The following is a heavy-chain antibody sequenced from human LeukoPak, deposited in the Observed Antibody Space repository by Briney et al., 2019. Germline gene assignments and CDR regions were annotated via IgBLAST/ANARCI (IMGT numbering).Heavy chain of an antibody. CDR3: ARLIWRSSSYWFDP. CDR1: GGSISSSSYN. D-gene: IGHD6-13*01. V-gene: IGHV4-39*01. Sequence: SETLSLTCTVSGGSISSSSYNWGWIRQPPGKGLEWIGSIYYSGSTYYNPSLKSRVTISVDTSKNQFSLKLSSVTAADTAVYYCARLIWRSSSYWFDPWGQGTLVTVSS. CDR2: IYYSGST. J-gene: IGHJ5*02.